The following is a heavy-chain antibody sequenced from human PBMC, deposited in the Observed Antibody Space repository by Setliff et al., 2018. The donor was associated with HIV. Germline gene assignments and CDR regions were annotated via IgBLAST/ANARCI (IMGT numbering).Heavy chain of an antibody. CDR3: ATLDPSGGNLLAY. D-gene: IGHD2-15*01. V-gene: IGHV4-4*09. CDR1: GDTDFY. CDR2: IHASGKT. Sequence: SETLSLTCTVSGDTDFYWNWIRQPPGKGLEWIGYIHASGKTNYNPSLKSRVTLALDTSEMHFSLHLTSVTAADTAVYYCATLDPSGGNLLAYWGQGTLVTVSS. J-gene: IGHJ4*02.